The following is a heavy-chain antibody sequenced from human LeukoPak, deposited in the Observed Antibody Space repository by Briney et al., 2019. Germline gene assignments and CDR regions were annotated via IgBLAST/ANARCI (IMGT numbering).Heavy chain of an antibody. Sequence: PSETLSLTCTVSGGSISSSSYYWGWIRQPPGKGLEWIGSIYYSGSTYYNPSLKSRVTISVDTSKNQFSLKLSSVTAADTAVYYCARRVRLRLSYSYGVAYYYYMDVWGKGTTVTISS. J-gene: IGHJ6*03. CDR1: GGSISSSSYY. V-gene: IGHV4-39*07. D-gene: IGHD5-18*01. CDR2: IYYSGST. CDR3: ARRVRLRLSYSYGVAYYYYMDV.